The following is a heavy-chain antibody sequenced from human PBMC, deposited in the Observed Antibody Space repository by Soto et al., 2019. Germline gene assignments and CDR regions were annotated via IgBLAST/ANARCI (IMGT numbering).Heavy chain of an antibody. CDR3: ARGVSVTLAVQGGAPDKNYVDS. CDR1: GASFSGFY. CDR2: IDHSGIT. Sequence: QVQLQQWGAGLLKPSETLSLTCAVSGASFSGFYWSWIRQSPGKGLEWIGEIDHSGITNHNTALKSRATMSVDTSKNQFSLKLRSVTAADTAVYYCARGVSVTLAVQGGAPDKNYVDSWSQGTLVTVSS. J-gene: IGHJ4*02. D-gene: IGHD1-26*01. V-gene: IGHV4-34*04.